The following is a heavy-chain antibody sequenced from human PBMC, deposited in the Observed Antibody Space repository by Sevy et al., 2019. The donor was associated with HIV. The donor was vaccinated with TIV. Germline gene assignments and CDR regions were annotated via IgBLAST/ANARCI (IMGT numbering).Heavy chain of an antibody. CDR1: GFTFSNYG. V-gene: IGHV3-33*06. Sequence: GGSLRLSCAASGFTFSNYGMHWVRQAPGKGLEWVAVIWYDGSYEYYADSVKGRFTISRDNAKSTLYLRMNRLRAEDTAVYYCAKTFAIFGVLMSPDFDPWGQGTLVTVSS. J-gene: IGHJ5*02. CDR2: IWYDGSYE. D-gene: IGHD3-3*01. CDR3: AKTFAIFGVLMSPDFDP.